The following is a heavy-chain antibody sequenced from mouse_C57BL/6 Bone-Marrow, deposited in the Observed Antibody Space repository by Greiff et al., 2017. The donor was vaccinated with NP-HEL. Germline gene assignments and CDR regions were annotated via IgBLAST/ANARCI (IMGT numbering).Heavy chain of an antibody. Sequence: EVKLVESGGGLVQPGGSLKLSCAASGFTFSDYYMYWVRQTPEKRLEWVAYISNGGGSTYYPDTVKGRFTISRDNAKNTLYLQMSRLKSEDTAMYYCARRSIYYDYDLYYFDYWGQGTTLTVSS. CDR3: ARRSIYYDYDLYYFDY. D-gene: IGHD2-4*01. V-gene: IGHV5-12*01. J-gene: IGHJ2*01. CDR2: ISNGGGST. CDR1: GFTFSDYY.